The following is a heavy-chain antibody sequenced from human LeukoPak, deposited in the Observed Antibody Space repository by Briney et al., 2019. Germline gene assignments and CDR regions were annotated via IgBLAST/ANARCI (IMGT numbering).Heavy chain of an antibody. J-gene: IGHJ4*02. V-gene: IGHV3-23*01. CDR2: ISGSGGST. CDR3: RTTVTSGGVYYFDY. D-gene: IGHD4-17*01. CDR1: GFTFSSYA. Sequence: GGSLRLSCAASGFTFSSYAMSWVRQAPGKGLEWVSAISGSGGSTYYADSVKGRFTISRDDSKNTLYLQMNSLRAEDTAVYYCRTTVTSGGVYYFDYWGQGTLVTVSS.